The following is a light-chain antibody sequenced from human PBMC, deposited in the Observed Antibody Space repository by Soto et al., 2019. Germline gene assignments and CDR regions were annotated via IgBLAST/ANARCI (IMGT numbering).Light chain of an antibody. Sequence: QSVLTQPASVSGSPGQSTTISCTGTSSDIGGYNYVSWYQQLPGEAPKLIIYDVSDRPSGVSTRFSGSKSGNTASLPISGLQAEDEGDYYCSSFTSRHTYVFGTGTKLTVL. J-gene: IGLJ1*01. V-gene: IGLV2-14*01. CDR2: DVS. CDR1: SSDIGGYNY. CDR3: SSFTSRHTYV.